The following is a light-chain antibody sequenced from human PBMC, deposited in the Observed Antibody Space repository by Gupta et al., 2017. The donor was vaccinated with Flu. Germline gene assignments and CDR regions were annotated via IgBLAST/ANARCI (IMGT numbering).Light chain of an antibody. CDR1: QSISSY. CDR3: QQGYSTPYS. Sequence: IHMRQSPSSLPASVGDRVTSTSGPSQSISSYTNWYQQKPGKAPKLLIYAASRLQSGVQSRCSGSGAGKDSTLTIRRLQPEDFANYYRQQGYSTPYSFGQGTKLEIK. CDR2: AAS. J-gene: IGKJ2*03. V-gene: IGKV1-39*01.